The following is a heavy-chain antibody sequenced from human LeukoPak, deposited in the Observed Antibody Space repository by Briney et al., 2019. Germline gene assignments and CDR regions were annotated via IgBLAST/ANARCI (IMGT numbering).Heavy chain of an antibody. J-gene: IGHJ4*02. CDR3: ARLGQQWLNLDY. CDR1: GGSISSYY. CDR2: IYYSGST. V-gene: IGHV4-59*08. Sequence: TSETLSLTCTVSGGSISSYYWSWIRQPPGKGLEWIGYIYYSGSTNYNPSLKSRVTISVDTSKNQFSLKLSSVTAADTAVYYCARLGQQWLNLDYWGQGTLVTVSS. D-gene: IGHD6-19*01.